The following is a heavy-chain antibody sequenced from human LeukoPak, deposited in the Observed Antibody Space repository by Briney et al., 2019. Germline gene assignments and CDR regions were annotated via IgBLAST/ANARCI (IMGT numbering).Heavy chain of an antibody. CDR2: IYTSGST. J-gene: IGHJ4*02. Sequence: SETLSLTCTVSGGSISSYYWSWIRQPAGKGLEWIGRIYTSGSTNYNPSLKSRVTMSVDTSKNQFSLKLSSVTAADTAVYYCAKDRDDSSGYYSDWDQGTLVTVSS. V-gene: IGHV4-4*07. CDR3: AKDRDDSSGYYSD. CDR1: GGSISSYY. D-gene: IGHD3-22*01.